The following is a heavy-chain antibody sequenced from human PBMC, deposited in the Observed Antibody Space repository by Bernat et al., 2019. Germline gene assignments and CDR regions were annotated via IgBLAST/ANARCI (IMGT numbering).Heavy chain of an antibody. V-gene: IGHV3-23*01. Sequence: EVQLLESGGGLVQPGGSLRLSCAASGFTFSSYAMSWVRQAPGKGLEWVSAISGSGGSTYYADSVKGRFTISRDNSKNTLYLQMNSLRAEDTAVSYCANWARVATNPPALCYWGQGTLVTVSS. CDR3: ANWARVATNPPALCY. J-gene: IGHJ4*02. CDR1: GFTFSSYA. CDR2: ISGSGGST. D-gene: IGHD5-12*01.